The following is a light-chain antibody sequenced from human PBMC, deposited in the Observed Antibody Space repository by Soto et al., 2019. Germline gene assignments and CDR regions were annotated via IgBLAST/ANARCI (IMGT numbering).Light chain of an antibody. CDR3: QQYSSMPFT. CDR1: QSVLYSSNSKDY. CDR2: WAS. Sequence: DIVMTQSPDSLAVSLGERATINCKSGQSVLYSSNSKDYLAWDQQKPGQPPKLLIYWASTRESGVPDRFSGRGSGTDFTLTISSLQAEDVAVYYCQQYSSMPFTFGPGTKVDIK. J-gene: IGKJ3*01. V-gene: IGKV4-1*01.